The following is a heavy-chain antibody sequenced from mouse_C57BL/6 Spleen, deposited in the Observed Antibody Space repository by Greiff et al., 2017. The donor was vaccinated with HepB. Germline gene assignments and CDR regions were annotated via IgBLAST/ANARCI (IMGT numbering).Heavy chain of an antibody. D-gene: IGHD2-4*01. CDR3: ARRNDYDRDAMDY. CDR1: GFNIKDYY. CDR2: IDPEDGET. J-gene: IGHJ4*01. Sequence: DVHLVESGAELVKPGASVKLSCTASGFNIKDYYMHWVKQRTEQGLEWIGRIDPEDGETKYAPKFQGKATITADTSSNTAYLQLSSLTSEDTAVYYCARRNDYDRDAMDYWGQGTSVTVSS. V-gene: IGHV14-2*01.